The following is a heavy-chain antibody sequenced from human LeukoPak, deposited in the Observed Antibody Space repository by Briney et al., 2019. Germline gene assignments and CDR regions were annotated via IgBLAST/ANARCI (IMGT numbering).Heavy chain of an antibody. V-gene: IGHV3-53*01. J-gene: IGHJ3*02. Sequence: GGSLRLSCAASGFTVSSNYMSWVRQAPGKGLEWVSVIYSGGSTYYADSVKGRFTISRDNSKNTLYLQMNSLRAEDTAVYYCARTSITMIVVATGDAFDIWGQGTMVTVSS. D-gene: IGHD3-22*01. CDR1: GFTVSSNY. CDR2: IYSGGST. CDR3: ARTSITMIVVATGDAFDI.